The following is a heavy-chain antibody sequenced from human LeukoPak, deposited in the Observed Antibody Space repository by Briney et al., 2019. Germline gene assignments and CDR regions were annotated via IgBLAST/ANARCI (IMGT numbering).Heavy chain of an antibody. J-gene: IGHJ6*01. Sequence: GGSLRLSCAASGFTFSSYNMNWVRQAPGKGLEWVSYISSSSSTIFYADSVEGRLNISRDNAKHSLYLQMNSLSADHTALSYCSIDESYY. V-gene: IGHV3-48*01. CDR1: GFTFSSYN. CDR3: SIDESYY. CDR2: ISSSSSTI.